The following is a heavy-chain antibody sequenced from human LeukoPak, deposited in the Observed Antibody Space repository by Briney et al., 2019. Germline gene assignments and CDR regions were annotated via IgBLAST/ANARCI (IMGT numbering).Heavy chain of an antibody. D-gene: IGHD5-18*01. CDR1: GFTFSSYG. CDR3: AGFLDTAMAPGRDY. CDR2: ILSDGSKE. V-gene: IGHV3-33*01. Sequence: GGSLRLSCAASGFTFSSYGMHWVRQAPGKGLEWVAVILSDGSKEFYTDSVKGRFTISRDNSKNSLYLQMNSLRAEDAAVYYCAGFLDTAMAPGRDYWGQGTLVTVSS. J-gene: IGHJ4*02.